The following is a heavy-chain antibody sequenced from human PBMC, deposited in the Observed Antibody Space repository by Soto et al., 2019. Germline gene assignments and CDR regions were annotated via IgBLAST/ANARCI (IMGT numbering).Heavy chain of an antibody. J-gene: IGHJ4*02. V-gene: IGHV1-8*01. CDR3: ARTPYDFWSGYHNYFDY. CDR1: GYTFTSYD. D-gene: IGHD3-3*01. Sequence: ASVKVSCKASGYTFTSYDINWVRQATGQGLEWMGWMNPNSGNTGYAQKFQGRVTMTRNTSISTAYMELSSLRSEDTAVYYCARTPYDFWSGYHNYFDYWGQGTLVTVSS. CDR2: MNPNSGNT.